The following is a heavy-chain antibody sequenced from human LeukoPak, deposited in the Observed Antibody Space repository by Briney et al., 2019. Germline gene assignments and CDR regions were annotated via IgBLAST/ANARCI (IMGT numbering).Heavy chain of an antibody. D-gene: IGHD6-19*01. V-gene: IGHV3-23*01. CDR3: AREEWLTFYYYYGMDV. CDR1: GFTFSIYA. CDR2: ISGTSGNT. J-gene: IGHJ6*02. Sequence: GGSLRLSCAASGFTFSIYAMSWVRQAPGKGLEWVSSISGTSGNTYYADSVKGRFTISRDNSKNTLYLQMNSLRAEDTAVYYCAREEWLTFYYYYGMDVWGQGTTVTVSS.